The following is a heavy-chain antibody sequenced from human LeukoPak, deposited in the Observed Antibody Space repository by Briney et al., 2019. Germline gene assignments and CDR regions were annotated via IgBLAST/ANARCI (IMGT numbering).Heavy chain of an antibody. CDR2: IYHSGST. V-gene: IGHV4-38-2*01. D-gene: IGHD6-13*01. CDR1: GYSISSGYY. Sequence: SETQSLTCAVSGYSISSGYYWGWIRQPPGKGLEWIGSIYHSGSTYYNPSLKSRVTISVDTSKNQFSLKLSSVTAADTAVYYCARAPLLYSSGWYFEHYFDYWGQGTLVTVSS. J-gene: IGHJ4*02. CDR3: ARAPLLYSSGWYFEHYFDY.